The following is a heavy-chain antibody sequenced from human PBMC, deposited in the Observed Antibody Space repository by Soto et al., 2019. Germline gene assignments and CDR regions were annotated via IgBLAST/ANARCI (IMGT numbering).Heavy chain of an antibody. Sequence: GGSLRLSCAASGFTFSDYYMSWIRQAPGKGLEWVSYISSSGSTIYYADSVKGRFTISRDNAKNSLYLQMNSLRAEDTAVYYCARARAPRSGYPNYYYYYYMDVWGKGTTVTVSS. CDR3: ARARAPRSGYPNYYYYYYMDV. D-gene: IGHD3-3*01. J-gene: IGHJ6*03. CDR2: ISSSGSTI. V-gene: IGHV3-11*01. CDR1: GFTFSDYY.